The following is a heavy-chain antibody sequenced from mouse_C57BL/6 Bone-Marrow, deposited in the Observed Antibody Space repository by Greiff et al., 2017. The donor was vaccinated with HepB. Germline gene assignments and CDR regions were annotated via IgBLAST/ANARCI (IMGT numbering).Heavy chain of an antibody. D-gene: IGHD1-1*01. V-gene: IGHV1-63*01. CDR3: ARLGYYGSRNYAMDY. Sequence: QVQLQQSGAELVRPGTSVKMSCKASGYTFTNYWIGWAKQRPGQGLAWIGDIYPGGGYTNYNEKFKGKATLTADKSSSTAYMQFSSLTSEDSAIYYCARLGYYGSRNYAMDYWGQGTSVTVSS. CDR2: IYPGGGYT. J-gene: IGHJ4*01. CDR1: GYTFTNYW.